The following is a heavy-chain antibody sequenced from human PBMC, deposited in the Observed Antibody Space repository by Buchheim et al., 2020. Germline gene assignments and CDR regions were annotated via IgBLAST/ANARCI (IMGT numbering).Heavy chain of an antibody. D-gene: IGHD2/OR15-2a*01. Sequence: EVYLVESGGGLVQPGGSLRLSCAASGFTFRNYWMNWVRQAPGKGLEWVANINKDGTEKYYVDSVKGRFTISRDNAMSSVYLQMSSLRVEDTAVYYCAKHSIPWGQGT. V-gene: IGHV3-7*03. J-gene: IGHJ5*02. CDR2: INKDGTEK. CDR3: AKHSIP. CDR1: GFTFRNYW.